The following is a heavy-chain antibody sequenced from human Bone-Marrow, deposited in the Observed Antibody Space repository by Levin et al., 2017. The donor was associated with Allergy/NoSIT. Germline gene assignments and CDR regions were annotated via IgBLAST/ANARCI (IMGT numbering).Heavy chain of an antibody. V-gene: IGHV4-61*08. CDR1: GASVTSGAYH. J-gene: IGHJ4*02. D-gene: IGHD6-25*01. CDR3: ARSSLTIGYFFD. Sequence: SETLSLTCSVSGASVTSGAYHWSRIRQPPGKGLEWIGSIFDTGATNYNPSLEGRFTLSIDTSNNQFSVRLPSVTAADTAVYYCARSSLTIGYFFDWGQGTLVTVSS. CDR2: IFDTGAT.